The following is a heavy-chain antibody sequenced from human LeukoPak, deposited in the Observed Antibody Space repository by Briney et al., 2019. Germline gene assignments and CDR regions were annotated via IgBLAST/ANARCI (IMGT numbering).Heavy chain of an antibody. Sequence: GGSLRLSCAASGFTFSSYGMHWVRQAPGKGLEWVAFIRYDGSNKYYADSVKGRFTISRDNSKNTLYLQMNSLRAEDTAVYYCARDYVWGSSESDYWGQGTLVTVSS. CDR2: IRYDGSNK. V-gene: IGHV3-30*02. J-gene: IGHJ4*02. CDR1: GFTFSSYG. D-gene: IGHD7-27*01. CDR3: ARDYVWGSSESDY.